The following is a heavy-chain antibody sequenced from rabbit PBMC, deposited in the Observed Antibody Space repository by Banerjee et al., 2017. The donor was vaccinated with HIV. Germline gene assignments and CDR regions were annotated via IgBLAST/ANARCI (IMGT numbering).Heavy chain of an antibody. J-gene: IGHJ4*01. CDR1: GFSFSSSW. CDR2: IYAVSGGST. CDR3: ARSPYGDTGYAYGTTYFDL. Sequence: EESGGDLVKPEGSLTLTCTASGFSFSSSWICWVRQAPGKGLEWIACIYAVSGGSTDYANWAKGRFTISRTSSTTVTLQMTSLTAADTATYFCARSPYGDTGYAYGTTYFDLWGPGTLVTVS. D-gene: IGHD6-1*01. V-gene: IGHV1S45*01.